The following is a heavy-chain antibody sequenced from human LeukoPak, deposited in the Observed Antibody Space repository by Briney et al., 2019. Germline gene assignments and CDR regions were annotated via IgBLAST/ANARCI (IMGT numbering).Heavy chain of an antibody. V-gene: IGHV4-39*07. CDR2: IYYSGST. D-gene: IGHD6-13*01. J-gene: IGHJ1*01. Sequence: SETLSLTCTVSGGSISSSSYYWGWIRQPPGKGLERIGSIYYSGSTYYNPSLKSRVTISVDTSKNQFSLKLSSVTAADTAVYYCARASTARSSSWYRPAKYFQHWGQGTLVTVSS. CDR1: GGSISSSSYY. CDR3: ARASTARSSSWYRPAKYFQH.